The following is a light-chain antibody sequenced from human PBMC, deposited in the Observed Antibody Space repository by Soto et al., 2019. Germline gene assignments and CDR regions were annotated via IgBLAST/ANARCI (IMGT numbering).Light chain of an antibody. Sequence: QSALTQPASVSGSPGQSITISSTGTSSDIGNYNYVPWYQLHPGKAPKLIISEVTNRPSGVSNRFSGSKSGNTASLTISGLQAEDEADYFCSSYSVTSTVVFGGGTKLTVL. CDR1: SSDIGNYNY. CDR3: SSYSVTSTVV. V-gene: IGLV2-14*01. CDR2: EVT. J-gene: IGLJ2*01.